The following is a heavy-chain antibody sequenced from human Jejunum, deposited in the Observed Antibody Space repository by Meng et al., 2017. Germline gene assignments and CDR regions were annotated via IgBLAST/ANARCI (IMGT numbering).Heavy chain of an antibody. Sequence: SETLSLTCIVSGGSISSFYWNWVRQSPGKGLEWIGYIYSSRSTNYNPSLKSRVTISVDTSKYQFSLKLTSVTAADTAMYYCARGGTPTPSDSWGQGTLVTVSS. CDR3: ARGGTPTPSDS. J-gene: IGHJ4*02. CDR1: GGSISSFY. D-gene: IGHD1-1*01. V-gene: IGHV4-59*01. CDR2: IYSSRST.